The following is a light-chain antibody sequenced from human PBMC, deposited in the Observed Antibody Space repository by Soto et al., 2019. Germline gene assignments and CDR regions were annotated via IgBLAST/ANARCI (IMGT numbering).Light chain of an antibody. CDR3: QQYGSSLLT. CDR1: QSGSSSY. V-gene: IGKV3-20*01. CDR2: GAS. Sequence: EIVLTQSPGTLSLSPGERATLSFRASQSGSSSYLAWYQQKPGQAPRLLIYGASSRATGIPDRFSGSGSGTDFTLTISRLEPEDFAVYYCQQYGSSLLTFGGGTKVEIK. J-gene: IGKJ4*01.